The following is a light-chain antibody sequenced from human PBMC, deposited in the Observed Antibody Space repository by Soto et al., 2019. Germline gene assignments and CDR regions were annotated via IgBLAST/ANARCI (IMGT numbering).Light chain of an antibody. CDR3: QQYNNWPPGT. Sequence: EIVMTQSPATLSVSPGERATLSCRASQSVSSKLAWYQQKPGQGPRLLIYGASTRATDIPARFSGSGSGTEFTLTIASLQSEDFAVYYCQQYNNWPPGTFGQGTKVEIK. J-gene: IGKJ1*01. V-gene: IGKV3-15*01. CDR1: QSVSSK. CDR2: GAS.